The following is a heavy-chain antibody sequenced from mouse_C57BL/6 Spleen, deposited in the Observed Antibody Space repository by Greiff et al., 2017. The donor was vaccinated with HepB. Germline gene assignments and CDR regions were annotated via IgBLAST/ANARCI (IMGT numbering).Heavy chain of an antibody. V-gene: IGHV1-64*01. D-gene: IGHD1-1*01. CDR1: GYTFTSYW. J-gene: IGHJ2*01. CDR3: ARSLYYSVVATRDY. Sequence: QVQLKQPGAELVKPGASVKLSCKASGYTFTSYWMHWVKQRPGQGLEWIGMIHPNSGSTNYNEKFKSKATLTVDKSSSTAYMQLSSLTSEDSAVYYCARSLYYSVVATRDYWGQGTTLTVSS. CDR2: IHPNSGST.